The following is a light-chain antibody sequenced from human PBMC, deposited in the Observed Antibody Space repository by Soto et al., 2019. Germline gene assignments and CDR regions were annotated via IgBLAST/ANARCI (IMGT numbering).Light chain of an antibody. CDR3: QSYDSTLDARYV. CDR1: GSNIGAGYD. CDR2: GDS. V-gene: IGLV1-40*01. J-gene: IGLJ1*01. Sequence: QAVVTQPPSVSGAPGQRVTISCTGSGSNIGAGYDVHWYQHRPGTAPKLLVFGDSHRPSGVPDRFSGSKSATSASLAITGLQDEDEGDYYCQSYDSTLDARYVFGTGTKLTVL.